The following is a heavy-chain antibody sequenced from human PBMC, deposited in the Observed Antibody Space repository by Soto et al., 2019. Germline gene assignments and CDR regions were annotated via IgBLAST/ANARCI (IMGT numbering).Heavy chain of an antibody. J-gene: IGHJ4*02. CDR1: GGSISSSHW. Sequence: QVQLQESGPRLVKPSGTLSLTCAVSGGSISSSHWWNWVRQPPGKGREGIGEIYHSGGTNYNPSLKSRXXIXIXXSKNQFSRRLNSVTAADTAVYYCARLAMTMSLLDYWGQGTLVTVSS. D-gene: IGHD3-10*02. CDR3: ARLAMTMSLLDY. CDR2: IYHSGGT. V-gene: IGHV4-4*02.